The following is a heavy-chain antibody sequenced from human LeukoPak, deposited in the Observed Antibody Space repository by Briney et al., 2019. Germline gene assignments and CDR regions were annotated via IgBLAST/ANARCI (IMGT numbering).Heavy chain of an antibody. D-gene: IGHD3-22*01. Sequence: PGGSLRLSCAASGFTFSSYGMHWVRQAPGKGLEWVAFIRYDGSNKYYADSVKGRFTISRDNSKNTLYLQMNSLRAEDTAVHYCAKSSIVVVPAYYYDSSGYYDYWGQGTLVTVSS. J-gene: IGHJ4*02. CDR3: AKSSIVVVPAYYYDSSGYYDY. CDR1: GFTFSSYG. CDR2: IRYDGSNK. V-gene: IGHV3-30*02.